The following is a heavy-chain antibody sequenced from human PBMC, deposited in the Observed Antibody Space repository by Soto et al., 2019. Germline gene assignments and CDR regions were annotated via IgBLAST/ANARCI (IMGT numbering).Heavy chain of an antibody. Sequence: GESLKISCNASGYIFTNYWIGWVRQMPGKGLEWMGIIYPGDSDTRYSPSFEGQVTISADKSITTAYLQWTSLKASATAIYFCARRARGNWALDYWGQGTQVTVSS. V-gene: IGHV5-51*01. CDR2: IYPGDSDT. CDR3: ARRARGNWALDY. CDR1: GYIFTNYW. D-gene: IGHD3-16*01. J-gene: IGHJ4*02.